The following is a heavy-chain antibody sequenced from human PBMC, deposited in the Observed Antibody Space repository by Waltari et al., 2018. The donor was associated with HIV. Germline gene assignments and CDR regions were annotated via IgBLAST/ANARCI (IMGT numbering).Heavy chain of an antibody. CDR2: IYPGDFDI. J-gene: IGHJ4*02. Sequence: EVQLVQSGAEVKQPGEPLKISCKGSGYSFASYWIGWGRQLPGKGPEWMWIIYPGDFDIRYSPSFQGQVTISADKSINTAYLQWSSLKASDTAMYYCARHLYYANSGYYQDYWGQGTLVTVSS. D-gene: IGHD3-22*01. V-gene: IGHV5-51*01. CDR1: GYSFASYW. CDR3: ARHLYYANSGYYQDY.